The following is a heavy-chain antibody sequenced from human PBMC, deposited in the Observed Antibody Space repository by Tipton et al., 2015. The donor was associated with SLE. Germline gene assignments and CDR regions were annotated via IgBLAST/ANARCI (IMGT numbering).Heavy chain of an antibody. V-gene: IGHV4-4*02. CDR2: ISYGGGT. J-gene: IGHJ6*02. CDR3: ARGMVTWRGAIVGVDV. CDR1: GGSISTSNW. Sequence: TLSLTCSVSGGSISTSNWWTWVRQPPGRGLEWIGYISYGGGTNYNPSLKSRVTISVDMAKNQFSLKLTSVTAADTAVYYCARGMVTWRGAIVGVDVWGQGTTVNVSS. D-gene: IGHD2-21*02.